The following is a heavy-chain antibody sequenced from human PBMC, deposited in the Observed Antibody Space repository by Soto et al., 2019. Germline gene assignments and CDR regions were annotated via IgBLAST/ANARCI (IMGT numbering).Heavy chain of an antibody. CDR2: IGPEDGDT. J-gene: IGHJ5*02. V-gene: IGHV1-18*01. D-gene: IGHD6-13*01. Sequence: EASVKVCCKASGYTFTSYGISWVRQAPGQGLEWMGGIGPEDGDTNYAQKLQGRVTMTKDTSTDTAYMELSSLRSDDTAVYYCARVNQGGQLVLKGWFDPWGQGTLVTVSS. CDR1: GYTFTSYG. CDR3: ARVNQGGQLVLKGWFDP.